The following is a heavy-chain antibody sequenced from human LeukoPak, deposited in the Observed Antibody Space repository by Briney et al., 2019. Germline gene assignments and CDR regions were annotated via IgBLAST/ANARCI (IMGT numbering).Heavy chain of an antibody. CDR3: ARTRSSSSSWYGQFDY. CDR2: IIPIFGTT. D-gene: IGHD6-13*01. Sequence: SVKVSCKASGGTFSSYTFSWVRQAPGQGLEWMGGIIPIFGTTNYAQKFQGRVTITADKSTSTAYMELSSLRSEDTAVYYCARTRSSSSSWYGQFDYWGQGTLVTVSS. J-gene: IGHJ4*02. CDR1: GGTFSSYT. V-gene: IGHV1-69*06.